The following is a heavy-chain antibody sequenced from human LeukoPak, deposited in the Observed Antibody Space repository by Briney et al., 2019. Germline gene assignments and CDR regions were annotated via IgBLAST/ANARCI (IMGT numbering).Heavy chain of an antibody. Sequence: GRSLRLSCEASGFTFSSYGMHWVRQAPGKGLEWVAVISYDGSNKYYADSVKGRFTISRDNSKNTLYLQMNSLRAEDTAVYYCAKDRGSSAPYFDYWGQGTLVTVSS. CDR1: GFTFSSYG. CDR2: ISYDGSNK. D-gene: IGHD2-15*01. CDR3: AKDRGSSAPYFDY. J-gene: IGHJ4*02. V-gene: IGHV3-30*18.